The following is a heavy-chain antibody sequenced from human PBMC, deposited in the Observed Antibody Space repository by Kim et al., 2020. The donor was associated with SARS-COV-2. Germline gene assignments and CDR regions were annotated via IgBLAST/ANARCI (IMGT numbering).Heavy chain of an antibody. CDR3: ARNRYCSSTSCDDAFDI. CDR1: GFTFSSYG. CDR2: IWYDGSNK. Sequence: GGSLRLSCAASGFTFSSYGMHWVRQAPGKGLEWVAVIWYDGSNKYYADSVKGRFTISRDNSKNTLYLQMNSLRAEDTAVYYCARNRYCSSTSCDDAFDIWGRGTRVTVSS. J-gene: IGHJ3*02. D-gene: IGHD2-2*01. V-gene: IGHV3-33*01.